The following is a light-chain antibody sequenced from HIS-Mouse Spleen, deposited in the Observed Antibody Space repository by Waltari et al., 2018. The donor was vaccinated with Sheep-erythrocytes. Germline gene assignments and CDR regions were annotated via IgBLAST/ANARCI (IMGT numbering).Light chain of an antibody. CDR3: QQANSFPPT. Sequence: DIQMTQSPSTLSASVGDRVTITCRASQSISSWLAWYQQKPGKAPKLLIYKASSLESGVPSRFSGSGSGTEFTLTISSLQPEVFATYYCQQANSFPPTFGQGTKVEIK. J-gene: IGKJ1*01. CDR1: QSISSW. V-gene: IGKV1-5*03. CDR2: KAS.